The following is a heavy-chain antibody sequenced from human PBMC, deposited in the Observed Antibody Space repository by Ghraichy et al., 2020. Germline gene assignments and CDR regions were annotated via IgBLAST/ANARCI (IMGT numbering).Heavy chain of an antibody. Sequence: GSLRLSCAASGFTFSSYAMHWVRQAPGKGLEWVAVISYDGSNKYYADSVKGRFTISRDNSKNTLYLQMNSLRAEDTAVYYCARDQDAPYYGSGSYNDAFDIWGQGTMVTVSS. CDR1: GFTFSSYA. J-gene: IGHJ3*02. D-gene: IGHD3-10*01. CDR3: ARDQDAPYYGSGSYNDAFDI. V-gene: IGHV3-30-3*01. CDR2: ISYDGSNK.